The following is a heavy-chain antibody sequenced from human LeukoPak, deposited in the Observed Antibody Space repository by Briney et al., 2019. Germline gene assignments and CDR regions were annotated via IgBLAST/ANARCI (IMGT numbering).Heavy chain of an antibody. CDR3: ARAKQWLVLDAFDI. Sequence: GGSLRLSCAASGFTFSSYWMHWVRQAPGKGLVWVSRINSDGSSTSYADSVKGRFTISRDNAKSTLYLQMNSLRAEDTAVYYCARAKQWLVLDAFDIWGQGTMVTVSS. CDR1: GFTFSSYW. CDR2: INSDGSST. J-gene: IGHJ3*02. V-gene: IGHV3-74*01. D-gene: IGHD6-19*01.